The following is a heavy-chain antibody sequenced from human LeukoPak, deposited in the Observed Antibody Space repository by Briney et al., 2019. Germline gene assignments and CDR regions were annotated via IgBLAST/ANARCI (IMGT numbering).Heavy chain of an antibody. CDR2: IKQDESGK. D-gene: IGHD3-10*01. V-gene: IGHV3-7*05. Sequence: GSLRPSLAASGFTFSKYWMNWVRQAPGKGLEWVANIKQDESGKSYVDSVTGRFTISSDKDKNKLYLQLRILSAEDTAVYYCARGEFARGALFDYWGQGNLVSVSS. CDR1: GFTFSKYW. CDR3: ARGEFARGALFDY. J-gene: IGHJ4*02.